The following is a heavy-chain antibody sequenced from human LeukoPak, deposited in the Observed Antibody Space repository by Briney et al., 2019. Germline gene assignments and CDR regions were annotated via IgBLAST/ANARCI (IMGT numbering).Heavy chain of an antibody. Sequence: GGSLRLSCAASGFTFSSYAMSWVRQAPGKGLEWVSAIGGSGGSTYYADSVKGRFTISRDNSKNTLYLQMNSLRAEDTAVYYCAKDSLSQYCSSTSCRFDYWGQGTLVTVSS. CDR3: AKDSLSQYCSSTSCRFDY. D-gene: IGHD2-2*01. CDR2: IGGSGGST. J-gene: IGHJ4*02. V-gene: IGHV3-23*01. CDR1: GFTFSSYA.